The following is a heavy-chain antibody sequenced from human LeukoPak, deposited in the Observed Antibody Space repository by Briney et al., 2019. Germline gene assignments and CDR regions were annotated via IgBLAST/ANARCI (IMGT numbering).Heavy chain of an antibody. CDR2: IKPNSGST. J-gene: IGHJ4*02. CDR3: VREQRKNDYGISGYSFDY. Sequence: ASVKVSCKASGYTFTNYYMHWVRQAPGQGLEYMGIIKPNSGSTTYAQKFQGRVTMTRDTSTSTVHMELSSLRSEDTAVYYCVREQRKNDYGISGYSFDYWGQGTLVTVSS. CDR1: GYTFTNYY. D-gene: IGHD3-22*01. V-gene: IGHV1-46*01.